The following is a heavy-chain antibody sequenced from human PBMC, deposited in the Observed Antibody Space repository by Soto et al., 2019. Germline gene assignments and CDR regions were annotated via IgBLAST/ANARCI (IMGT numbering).Heavy chain of an antibody. V-gene: IGHV5-51*01. CDR1: GYSFTSYW. Sequence: GESLKISCKGSGYSFTSYWIGWVRQMPGKGLEWMGIIYPGDSDTRYSPSFQGQVTISADKSISTAYLQWSSLKASDTAMYYCARHRGSSSFYYYFYGMDVWGQGTTVTVSS. CDR3: ARHRGSSSFYYYFYGMDV. J-gene: IGHJ6*02. D-gene: IGHD6-6*01. CDR2: IYPGDSDT.